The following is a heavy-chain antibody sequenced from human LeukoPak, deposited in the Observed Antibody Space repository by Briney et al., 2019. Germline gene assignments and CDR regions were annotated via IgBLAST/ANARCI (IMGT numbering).Heavy chain of an antibody. V-gene: IGHV4-59*01. J-gene: IGHJ4*02. Sequence: PSETLSLTCTVSGGSISSYYWSWIRQPPGKGLEWIGYIYYSGSTNYNPSLKSRVTISVDTSKNQFSLNLSSVTAADTAVYYCAREMVHYFDYWGQGTLVTVSS. CDR2: IYYSGST. D-gene: IGHD2-8*01. CDR3: AREMVHYFDY. CDR1: GGSISSYY.